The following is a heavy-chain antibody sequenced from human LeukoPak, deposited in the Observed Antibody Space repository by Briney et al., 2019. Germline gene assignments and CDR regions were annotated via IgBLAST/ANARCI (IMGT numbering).Heavy chain of an antibody. J-gene: IGHJ4*02. Sequence: GGSLRLSCAASGFTFSSYSMNWVRQAPGKGLEWVANIKQDGREKYYVDSVKGRFTISRDNAKNSLYLQMNSLRAEDTAVYYCARVEDYDILTGFDYWGQGTLVTVSS. V-gene: IGHV3-7*01. CDR1: GFTFSSYS. CDR2: IKQDGREK. CDR3: ARVEDYDILTGFDY. D-gene: IGHD3-9*01.